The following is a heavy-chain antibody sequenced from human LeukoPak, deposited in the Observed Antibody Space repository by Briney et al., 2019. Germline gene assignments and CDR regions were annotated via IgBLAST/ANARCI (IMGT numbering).Heavy chain of an antibody. J-gene: IGHJ4*02. Sequence: AGGSLRLSCAASGFTFSSYAMHWVRQAPGKGLEWVAVISYDGSNKYYADSVKGRFTISRDNSKNTLYLQMNSLRAEDTAVYYCARGQWDIVVVVAVSDPLRRFDYWGQGTLVTVSS. CDR1: GFTFSSYA. CDR3: ARGQWDIVVVVAVSDPLRRFDY. D-gene: IGHD2-15*01. V-gene: IGHV3-30-3*01. CDR2: ISYDGSNK.